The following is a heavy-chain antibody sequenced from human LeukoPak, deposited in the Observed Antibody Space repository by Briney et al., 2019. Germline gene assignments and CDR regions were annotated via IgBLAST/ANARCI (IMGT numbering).Heavy chain of an antibody. Sequence: SETLSLTCNVSGGSISSGSYYWSWIRQPAGKGLEWIGRIYTSGSTNYNPSLKSRVTISVDTSKNQFSLKLSSVTAADTAVYYCARDRLEQLAGFDYWGQGTLVTVSS. V-gene: IGHV4-61*02. CDR3: ARDRLEQLAGFDY. D-gene: IGHD6-13*01. J-gene: IGHJ4*02. CDR1: GGSISSGSYY. CDR2: IYTSGST.